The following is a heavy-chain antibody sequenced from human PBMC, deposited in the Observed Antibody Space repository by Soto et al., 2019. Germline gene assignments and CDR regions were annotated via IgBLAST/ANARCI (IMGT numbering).Heavy chain of an antibody. CDR1: GVSINVFSYY. Sequence: PSETLSLTCTVSGVSINVFSYYWSWVRQHPEKGLEWIGYVHSSGGAYYNPSLKSRVTISIDTSASLFSLNLASVTAADTAVYYCARRGTYYFDYWGQGILVTVS. J-gene: IGHJ4*02. CDR3: ARRGTYYFDY. D-gene: IGHD2-15*01. CDR2: VHSSGGA. V-gene: IGHV4-31*03.